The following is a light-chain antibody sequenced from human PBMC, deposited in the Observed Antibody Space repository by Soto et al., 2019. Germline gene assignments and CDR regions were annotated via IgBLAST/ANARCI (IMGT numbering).Light chain of an antibody. CDR2: AVS. J-gene: IGLJ2*01. CDR3: CSYAGRSVV. CDR1: SSDVGAYNY. Sequence: QSALTQPRSVSGSPGQSVTISCTGTSSDVGAYNYVSWYQQHPGKAPKLMIDAVSKRPSGVPDRFSGSKSGNTASLSISGLQAEDEADYYCCSYAGRSVVFGGGTKLTVL. V-gene: IGLV2-11*01.